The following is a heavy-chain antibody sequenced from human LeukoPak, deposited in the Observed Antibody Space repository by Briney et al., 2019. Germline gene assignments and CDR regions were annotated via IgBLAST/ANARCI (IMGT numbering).Heavy chain of an antibody. CDR3: ARGSGPYAEYFQH. Sequence: SETLSLTCAVYGGXFSGYYCSWIREPPGKGLKWIGEINHSGSTNYNPSLKSRVTISVDTSKNQFSLKLSSVTAADTAVYYCARGSGPYAEYFQHWGQGTLVTVSS. J-gene: IGHJ1*01. CDR1: GGXFSGYY. D-gene: IGHD6-19*01. CDR2: INHSGST. V-gene: IGHV4-34*01.